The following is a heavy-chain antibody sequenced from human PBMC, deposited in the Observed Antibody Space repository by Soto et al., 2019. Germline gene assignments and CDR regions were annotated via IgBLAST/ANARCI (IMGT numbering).Heavy chain of an antibody. D-gene: IGHD2-15*01. CDR1: GFTFSSYA. J-gene: IGHJ4*02. Sequence: GGSLRLSCAASGFTFSSYAMSWVRQAPGKGLEWVSAISGSGGSTYYADSVKGRFTISRDNSKNTLYLQMNSLRAEDTAVYYCAKVAGYCSGGSCLNFDYWGQGTPVTVSS. V-gene: IGHV3-23*01. CDR2: ISGSGGST. CDR3: AKVAGYCSGGSCLNFDY.